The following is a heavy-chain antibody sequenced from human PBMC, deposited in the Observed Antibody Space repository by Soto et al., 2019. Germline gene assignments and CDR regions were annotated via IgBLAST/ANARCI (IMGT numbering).Heavy chain of an antibody. V-gene: IGHV4-59*01. CDR3: ARERCKQIQAFYYYYGMEV. Sequence: PSETLSLTCTVSGGSISSYYWSWIRQPPVKVLEWIGYIYYSGSTNYNPSLKSLVTISVDTSKNQFSLKLSSVTSAGTGVCCCARERCKQIQAFYYYYGMEVGGQGPT. J-gene: IGHJ6*02. CDR1: GGSISSYY. D-gene: IGHD5-18*01. CDR2: IYYSGST.